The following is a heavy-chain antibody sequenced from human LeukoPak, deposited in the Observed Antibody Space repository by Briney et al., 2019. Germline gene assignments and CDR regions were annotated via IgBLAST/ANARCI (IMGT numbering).Heavy chain of an antibody. CDR1: GFTFSSYA. J-gene: IGHJ1*01. V-gene: IGHV3-30-3*01. Sequence: RPGGSLRLSCAASGFTFSSYAMHWVRQAPGKGLEWVAVISYDGSNKYYADSVKGRFTISRDNSKNTLYLQMNSLRAEDTAVYYCALEVVTPEGEQYFQHWGQGTLVTVSS. D-gene: IGHD4-23*01. CDR2: ISYDGSNK. CDR3: ALEVVTPEGEQYFQH.